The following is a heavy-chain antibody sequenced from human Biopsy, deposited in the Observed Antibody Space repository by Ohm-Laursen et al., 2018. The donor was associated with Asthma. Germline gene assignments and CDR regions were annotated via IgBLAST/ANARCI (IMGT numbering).Heavy chain of an antibody. CDR1: GYTFNSAG. D-gene: IGHD3-10*01. CDR2: IGVYNGNT. Sequence: SVKVSCKTSGYTFNSAGITWVRQAPGQGLEWMGWIGVYNGNTKVAQKLQDRATMITDTSTSTAYMELRSLRSDDTAVYFCARAVDYSHYYGIDVWGQGTTVTVS. CDR3: ARAVDYSHYYGIDV. V-gene: IGHV1-18*01. J-gene: IGHJ6*02.